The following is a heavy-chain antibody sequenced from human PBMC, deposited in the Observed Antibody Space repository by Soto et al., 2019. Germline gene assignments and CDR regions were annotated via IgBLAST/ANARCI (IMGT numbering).Heavy chain of an antibody. CDR2: IYPGDSDT. V-gene: IGHV5-51*01. CDR3: ATQSTVTAPFDY. D-gene: IGHD4-17*01. CDR1: GYSFTTYW. Sequence: LGESLKIYCKASGYSFTTYWIGWVRQMPGKGLEWMGTIYPGDSDTRYSPSFQGQVTISADRSFTTAYLQWSSLQASDTAMYYCATQSTVTAPFDYWGQGTLVTVSS. J-gene: IGHJ4*02.